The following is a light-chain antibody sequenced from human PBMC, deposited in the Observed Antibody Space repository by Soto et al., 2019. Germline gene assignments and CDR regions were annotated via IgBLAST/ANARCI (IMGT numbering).Light chain of an antibody. V-gene: IGKV3-20*01. CDR3: HQYADSPQT. CDR2: AAS. Sequence: EVVLTQSPGTLSLSPGKRATLSCRASQSVSSSFLAWYQQKPGQAPRLLIHAASTGVTGIPARFRGSGSGTDFTLTISSLEPEDTAVYFCHQYADSPQTFGQGTKVEI. J-gene: IGKJ2*01. CDR1: QSVSSSF.